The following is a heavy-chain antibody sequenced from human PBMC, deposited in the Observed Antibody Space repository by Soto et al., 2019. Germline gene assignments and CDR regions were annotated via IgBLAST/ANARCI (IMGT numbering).Heavy chain of an antibody. CDR2: ISAHIGNT. Sequence: QVQLVQSEGEVKKPGASVKISCRASGYTFTSYAINWVRQAPGQWLDWMGWISAHIGNTNYAQKVQGRVTMSTDTSTSTAYMELRSLRSDDTAIYYCATIAASGIVHDFDFCGQGTLVTVSS. V-gene: IGHV1-18*01. D-gene: IGHD6-13*01. J-gene: IGHJ4*02. CDR3: ATIAASGIVHDFDF. CDR1: GYTFTSYA.